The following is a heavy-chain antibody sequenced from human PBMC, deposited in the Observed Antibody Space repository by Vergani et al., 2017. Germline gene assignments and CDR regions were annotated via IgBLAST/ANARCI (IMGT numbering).Heavy chain of an antibody. D-gene: IGHD6-6*01. CDR2: INHSGST. J-gene: IGHJ4*02. CDR3: ARGLQHSSSSGVKY. CDR1: GGSFSGYY. V-gene: IGHV4-34*01. Sequence: QVQLQQWGAGLLKPSETLSLTCAVYGGSFSGYYWGWIRQPPGKGLEWIGEINHSGSTNYNPSLKSRVTISVDTSKNQFSLKLSSVTAADTAGYYCARGLQHSSSSGVKYWGQGTLVRLL.